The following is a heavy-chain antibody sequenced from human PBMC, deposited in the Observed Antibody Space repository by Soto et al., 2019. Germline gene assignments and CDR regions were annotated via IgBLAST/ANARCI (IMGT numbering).Heavy chain of an antibody. V-gene: IGHV3-30*18. CDR3: AKDQRMITFGDPYFGMDV. Sequence: QVHLVESGGGMVQPGRSLRLSCVVSGFTFSNYGMHWVRQAPGKGLEWVAIISYDTSNRYYADSVKGRFTISRDNSNNMLYLQMNSLRAEDTAVYYCAKDQRMITFGDPYFGMDVWGQGTTVIVSS. CDR1: GFTFSNYG. J-gene: IGHJ6*02. D-gene: IGHD3-16*01. CDR2: ISYDTSNR.